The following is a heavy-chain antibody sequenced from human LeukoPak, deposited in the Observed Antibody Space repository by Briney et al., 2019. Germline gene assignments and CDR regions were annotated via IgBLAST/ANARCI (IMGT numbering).Heavy chain of an antibody. V-gene: IGHV3-66*01. CDR3: ARGGVVVAAIDAFDI. CDR2: IYSGGST. J-gene: IGHJ3*02. Sequence: GRPLRLSCAASGFTFSSFGMHWVRQAPGKGLEWVSLIYSGGSTYYADSVKGRFTISRDISKNTLFLQLNSLRAEDTAVYYCARGGVVVAAIDAFDIWGQGTLVTVSS. CDR1: GFTFSSFG. D-gene: IGHD2-15*01.